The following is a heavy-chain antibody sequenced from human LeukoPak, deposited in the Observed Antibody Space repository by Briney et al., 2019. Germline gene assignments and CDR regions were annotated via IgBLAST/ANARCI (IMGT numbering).Heavy chain of an antibody. CDR2: ISGSGRST. D-gene: IGHD2-15*01. Sequence: GGSLRLSCAASGFTFNNYPMSWVRQAPGKGLEWVLAISGSGRSTDYAYSVKGRFTISRDNSKSTLYLQMNSLRAEDTAVYYCAKHRDIFYYFDYWGQGTLVTVSS. J-gene: IGHJ4*02. CDR1: GFTFNNYP. V-gene: IGHV3-23*01. CDR3: AKHRDIFYYFDY.